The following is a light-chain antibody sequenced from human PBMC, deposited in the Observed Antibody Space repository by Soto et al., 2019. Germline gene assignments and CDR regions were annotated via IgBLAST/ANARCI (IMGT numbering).Light chain of an antibody. CDR1: SSNIGAGYD. CDR3: GTWESYLSVGV. CDR2: DND. J-gene: IGLJ2*01. V-gene: IGLV1-51*01. Sequence: QAVVTQPPSVSGAPGQRVTISCTGSSSNIGAGYDVHWYQQRPGTAPKLLLYDNDKRPSGIPDRFFGSKSGTSATLGIAGLQAADEADYYCGTWESYLSVGVFGGGTKVTVL.